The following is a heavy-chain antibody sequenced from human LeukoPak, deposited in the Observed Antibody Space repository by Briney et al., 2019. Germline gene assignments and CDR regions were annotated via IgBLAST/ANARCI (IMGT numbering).Heavy chain of an antibody. V-gene: IGHV3-30*02. CDR1: RFTFSNYG. D-gene: IGHD6-13*01. CDR2: IRFDGSNK. Sequence: GGSLRLSCAASRFTFSNYGMHWVRQAPGKGLEWVAFIRFDGSNKNYADSVKGRFAISRDNSKNTLYLQMNSLRAEDTAVYYCAKKGSSSWYHFDYWGQGTLVTVSS. CDR3: AKKGSSSWYHFDY. J-gene: IGHJ4*02.